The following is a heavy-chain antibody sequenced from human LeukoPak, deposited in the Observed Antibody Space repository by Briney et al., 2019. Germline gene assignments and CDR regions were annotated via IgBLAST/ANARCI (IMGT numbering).Heavy chain of an antibody. CDR3: AREESSSSQYYFDY. J-gene: IGHJ4*02. V-gene: IGHV1-18*01. Sequence: ASVKVSCKASGYTFTSYGISWVRQAPGQGLEWMGWISAYNGNTNYAQKFQGRVTITADKSTSTAYMELSSLRSEDTAVYYCAREESSSSQYYFDYWGQGTLVTVSS. CDR1: GYTFTSYG. D-gene: IGHD6-13*01. CDR2: ISAYNGNT.